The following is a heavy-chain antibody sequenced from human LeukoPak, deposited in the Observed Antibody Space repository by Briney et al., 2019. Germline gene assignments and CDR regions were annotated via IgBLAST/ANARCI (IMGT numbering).Heavy chain of an antibody. V-gene: IGHV5-51*01. CDR2: HYPGDSET. J-gene: IGHJ5*01. D-gene: IGHD6-19*01. CDR3: ARLAGGGHISGWSKNWFDS. CDR1: GYSFSKYW. Sequence: GESLKISCNGPGYSFSKYWIAWLRQMPGKGLEWMAIHYPGDSETRFSPSFQGQVTISADKSINTAYLQWTSLKASDTAIYYCARLAGGGHISGWSKNWFDSWGQGTLVIVSS.